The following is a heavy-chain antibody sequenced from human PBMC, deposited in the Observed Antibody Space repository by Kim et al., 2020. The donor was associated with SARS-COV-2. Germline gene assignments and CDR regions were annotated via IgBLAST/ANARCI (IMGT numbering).Heavy chain of an antibody. Sequence: SETLSLTCAVYGGSFSGYYWSWIRQPPGKGLEWIGEINHSGSTNYNPSLKSRVTISVDTSKNQFSLKLSSVTAADTAVYYCARRPYNWKILYGMDVWGQGTTVTVSS. CDR3: ARRPYNWKILYGMDV. CDR1: GGSFSGYY. D-gene: IGHD1-20*01. CDR2: INHSGST. J-gene: IGHJ6*02. V-gene: IGHV4-34*01.